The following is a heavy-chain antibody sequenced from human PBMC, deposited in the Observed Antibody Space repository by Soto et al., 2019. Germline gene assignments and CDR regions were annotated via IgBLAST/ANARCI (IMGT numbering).Heavy chain of an antibody. V-gene: IGHV1-69*02. J-gene: IGHJ6*02. Sequence: QVQLVQSGAEVKKPGSSVKVSCKASGGTFSSYTISWVRQAPGQGLEWMGRIIPILGIANYAQKFQGRVTLPADKSTSTAYMELSSLRSEDTAVYYCARAYYYGSGSSYYYYGMDVWGQGTTVTVSS. D-gene: IGHD3-10*01. CDR2: IIPILGIA. CDR3: ARAYYYGSGSSYYYYGMDV. CDR1: GGTFSSYT.